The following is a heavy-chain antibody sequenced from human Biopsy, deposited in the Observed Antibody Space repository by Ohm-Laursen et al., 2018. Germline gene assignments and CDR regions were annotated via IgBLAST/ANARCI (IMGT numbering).Heavy chain of an antibody. CDR3: ARDALGGGSYRFFY. CDR2: IIPIFGTA. D-gene: IGHD1-26*01. CDR1: GRTFTYYA. J-gene: IGHJ4*02. Sequence: PSDTHSCQGAGRTFTYYAISWERQAPGQGLEWMGGIIPIFGTANYAQKFQGRVTITADESTSTAYMELSSLRSDDTAVYYCARDALGGGSYRFFYWGQGSLVTVSS. V-gene: IGHV1-69*13.